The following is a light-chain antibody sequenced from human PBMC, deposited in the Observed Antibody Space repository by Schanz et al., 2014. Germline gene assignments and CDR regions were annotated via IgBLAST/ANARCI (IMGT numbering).Light chain of an antibody. Sequence: QSVLTQPPSSSGTPGQRVTISCSGSSSNIGDNTVHWYQQFPGSAPKLLIYSDYQRPSGVPDRFSGSKSGTSASLAISGLQSEDEADYYCAAWDDSLNGLYVFGTGTKLTVL. CDR3: AAWDDSLNGLYV. CDR2: SDY. V-gene: IGLV1-44*01. J-gene: IGLJ1*01. CDR1: SSNIGDNT.